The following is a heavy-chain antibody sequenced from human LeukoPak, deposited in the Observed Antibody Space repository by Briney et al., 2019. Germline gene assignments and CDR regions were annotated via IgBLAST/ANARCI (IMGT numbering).Heavy chain of an antibody. D-gene: IGHD3-22*01. CDR3: ARDNEDYYDSSGYLDAFDI. Sequence: ASVKVSCKASGYTFTSYYMHWVRQAPGQGLEWMGIINPSGGSTSYAQKFQGRVTMTRDTSTSTVYMELSSLRSEDTAVYYCARDNEDYYDSSGYLDAFDIWGQGTMATVSS. CDR2: INPSGGST. V-gene: IGHV1-46*03. J-gene: IGHJ3*02. CDR1: GYTFTSYY.